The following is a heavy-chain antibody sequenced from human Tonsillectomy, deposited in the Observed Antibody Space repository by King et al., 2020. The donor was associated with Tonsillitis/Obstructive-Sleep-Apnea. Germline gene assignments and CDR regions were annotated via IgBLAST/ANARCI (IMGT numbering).Heavy chain of an antibody. J-gene: IGHJ4*02. CDR1: GFTFSTFA. CDR3: ARDGPPYGNSHGWPDY. V-gene: IGHV3-30*04. Sequence: VQLVESGGGVVQPGRSLRLSCAASGFTFSTFAMHWVRQAPGKGLEWVTIISYDASNKYYADSVKGRFSISRDNSKNTLYLQMYSLRAEDTAVYYCARDGPPYGNSHGWPDYWGQGVGVTVSS. D-gene: IGHD6-19*01. CDR2: ISYDASNK.